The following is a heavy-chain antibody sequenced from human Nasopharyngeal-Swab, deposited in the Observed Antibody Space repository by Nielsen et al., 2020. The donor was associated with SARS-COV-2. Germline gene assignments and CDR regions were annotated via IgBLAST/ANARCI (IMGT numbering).Heavy chain of an antibody. D-gene: IGHD3-16*01. CDR1: GFTFSRYA. V-gene: IGHV3-23*03. CDR2: IFSGGTST. J-gene: IGHJ3*02. Sequence: GGSLRLSCAASGFTFSRYAMSWVRQAPGKGLEWVSVIFSGGTSTFYADSVKGRFTISRDNSKNTLFLQMNSLRAEDTAVYYCAKGLADYGEDAFDIWGQGTMVTVSS. CDR3: AKGLADYGEDAFDI.